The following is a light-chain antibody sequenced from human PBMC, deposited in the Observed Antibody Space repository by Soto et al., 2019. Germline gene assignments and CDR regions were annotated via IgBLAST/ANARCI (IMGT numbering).Light chain of an antibody. Sequence: QSALTQPPSASGTPGQRVTISCSGSSSNIGSNYVYWYQQLPGTAPKLLIYRNNQRPSGVPDRFSGSKSGNTASLTISGLQAEDEADYYCNSYTSSSTYVFGTGTKVTVL. J-gene: IGLJ1*01. CDR2: RNN. CDR1: SSNIGSNY. CDR3: NSYTSSSTYV. V-gene: IGLV1-47*01.